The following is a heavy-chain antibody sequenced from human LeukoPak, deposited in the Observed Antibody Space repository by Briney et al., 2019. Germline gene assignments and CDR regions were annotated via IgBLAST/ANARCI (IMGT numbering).Heavy chain of an antibody. CDR1: GGSISSYY. CDR2: IYYSGST. CDR3: ARLRDDAFDI. D-gene: IGHD4-17*01. J-gene: IGHJ3*02. Sequence: SETLSLTCTGSGGSISSYYWSWIRQPPGKGLEWIGYIYYSGSTNYNPSLKSRVTISVDTSKNQFSLKLSSVTAADTAVYYCARLRDDAFDIWGQGTMVTVSS. V-gene: IGHV4-59*08.